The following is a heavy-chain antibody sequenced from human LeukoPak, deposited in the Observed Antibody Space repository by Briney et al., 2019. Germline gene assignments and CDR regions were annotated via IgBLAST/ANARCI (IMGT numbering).Heavy chain of an antibody. V-gene: IGHV1-69*13. CDR3: ARDRGGYCSSTSCFTFDY. CDR1: GGTFSSYA. J-gene: IGHJ4*02. D-gene: IGHD2-2*02. CDR2: IIPIFGTA. Sequence: SVKVSCKASGGTFSSYAISWVRQAPGQGLEWMGGIIPIFGTANYAQKFQGRVTITADESTSTAYMELSSLRSEDTAVYYCARDRGGYCSSTSCFTFDYWGQGTLVTVSS.